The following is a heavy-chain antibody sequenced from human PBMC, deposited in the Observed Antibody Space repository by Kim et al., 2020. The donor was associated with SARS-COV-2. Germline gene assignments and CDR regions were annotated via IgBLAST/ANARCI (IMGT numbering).Heavy chain of an antibody. Sequence: GGSLRLSCAVSGFTFSSSPMSWVRQAPGKGLEWVATISGSGGNTFYADSVKGRFTISRDNSKNTLFLQMNSLGAEDTALYYCAKEGGVWGSYRGMGYWGQGTLVTVSS. D-gene: IGHD3-16*02. CDR2: ISGSGGNT. V-gene: IGHV3-23*01. J-gene: IGHJ4*02. CDR3: AKEGGVWGSYRGMGY. CDR1: GFTFSSSP.